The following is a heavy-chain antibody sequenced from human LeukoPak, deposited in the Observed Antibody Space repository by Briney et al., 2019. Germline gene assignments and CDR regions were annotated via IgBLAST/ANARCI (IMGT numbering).Heavy chain of an antibody. CDR1: GFTFSSYA. CDR2: LSGSGGST. V-gene: IGHV3-23*01. Sequence: PGGSLRLSCAASGFTFSSYAMNWVRQAPGKGLQWVSALSGSGGSTYYAASVKGRFTISRDNSKNTLYLQMNSLRAEDTAVYYCARDRRDVLRFLEWLLTFDYWGQGTLVTVSS. CDR3: ARDRRDVLRFLEWLLTFDY. D-gene: IGHD3-3*01. J-gene: IGHJ4*02.